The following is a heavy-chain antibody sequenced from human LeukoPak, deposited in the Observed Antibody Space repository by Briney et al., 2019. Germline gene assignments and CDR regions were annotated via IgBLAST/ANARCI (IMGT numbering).Heavy chain of an antibody. CDR3: ARSRGGSYHY. Sequence: GGSLRLSCAASGFTFSNDWMHWVRQAPGKGLVWVSRINTDGSTTTYADFVKGRFTISRDNAKNTLYLQMNSLRVEDTAVYYCARSRGGSYHYWGQGTLVTVSS. CDR2: INTDGSTT. CDR1: GFTFSNDW. D-gene: IGHD3-16*02. J-gene: IGHJ4*02. V-gene: IGHV3-74*01.